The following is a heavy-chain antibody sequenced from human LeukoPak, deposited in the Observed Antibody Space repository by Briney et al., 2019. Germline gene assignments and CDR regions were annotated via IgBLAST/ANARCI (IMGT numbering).Heavy chain of an antibody. J-gene: IGHJ6*02. CDR3: ARDRTGPRPYYYCGMDV. CDR2: IYSGVST. CDR1: GFTVSSNE. V-gene: IGHV3-66*01. Sequence: GGCLTLACAASGFTVSSNEMSWGRQAPGKGLGWGSAIYSGVSTYYADSGKGRFTVSRDNSKNTLYLQMHSLRAEDTAVYYCARDRTGPRPYYYCGMDVWGQATT. D-gene: IGHD1-1*01.